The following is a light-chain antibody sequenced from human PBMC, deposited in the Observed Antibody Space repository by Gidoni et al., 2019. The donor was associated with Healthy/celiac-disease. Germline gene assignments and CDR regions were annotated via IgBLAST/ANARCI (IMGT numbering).Light chain of an antibody. V-gene: IGKV3-11*01. CDR3: QQRSNWPPLT. Sequence: EIVLTPSPATLSLSPGERATLSCRASQSVSSYLAWYHQKPCQAPRLLIYDASNRATGIPARFSGIGSGTDFTLTISSLEPEDFAVYYCQQRSNWPPLTFGGGTKVEIK. CDR1: QSVSSY. CDR2: DAS. J-gene: IGKJ4*01.